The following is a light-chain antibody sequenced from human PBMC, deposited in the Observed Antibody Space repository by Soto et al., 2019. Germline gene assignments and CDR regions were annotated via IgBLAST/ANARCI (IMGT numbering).Light chain of an antibody. CDR1: QSINSKS. V-gene: IGKV3-20*01. CDR2: NTS. CDR3: QHYGGSFI. J-gene: IGKJ3*01. Sequence: EIVLTQSPGTLSLSPGEGATVSCRVSQSINSKSLVWYQRKFGQAPMLLNYNTSSRATGIPNRFSGSGSGTDFTLISSRLEAEDAAEYYCQHYGGSFIFGPGTKVEFK.